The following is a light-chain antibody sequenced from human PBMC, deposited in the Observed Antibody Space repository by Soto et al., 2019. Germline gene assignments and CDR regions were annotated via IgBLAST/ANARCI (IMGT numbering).Light chain of an antibody. J-gene: IGKJ1*01. CDR1: QSASGSY. CDR3: QNCNTRPWT. CDR2: GAS. V-gene: IGKV3D-20*02. Sequence: EIVLTQSPGTLSLSPGERATLSYRASQSASGSYLAWYHQKPGQAPRLLIYGASSRATGIPDSFSGSGSGKDFTLNIRRMQSEDSATYYCQNCNTRPWTFGQGTKVDIK.